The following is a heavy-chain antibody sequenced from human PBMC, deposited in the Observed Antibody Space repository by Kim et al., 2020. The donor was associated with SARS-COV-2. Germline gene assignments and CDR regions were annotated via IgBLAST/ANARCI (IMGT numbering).Heavy chain of an antibody. J-gene: IGHJ3*02. D-gene: IGHD6-13*01. Sequence: PSHKSRVTISVDTSKNQFSLKLSAVTAADTAVYYCARLYSSSWSNAFDIWGQGTMVTVSS. CDR3: ARLYSSSWSNAFDI. V-gene: IGHV4-59*08.